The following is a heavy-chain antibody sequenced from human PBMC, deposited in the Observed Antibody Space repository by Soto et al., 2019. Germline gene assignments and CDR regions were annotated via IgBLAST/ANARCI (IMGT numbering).Heavy chain of an antibody. V-gene: IGHV3-74*01. J-gene: IGHJ3*02. CDR1: GFTFSSHW. Sequence: QPGGSLRLSCVASGFTFSSHWMHWVRQVPGKGLVWVAHITADGSSATYADSVKGRFTISRDNAKNTLYLQMNTLRVEDTAVYYCADLFAGFDIWGQGTMVTVSS. CDR2: ITADGSSA. CDR3: ADLFAGFDI.